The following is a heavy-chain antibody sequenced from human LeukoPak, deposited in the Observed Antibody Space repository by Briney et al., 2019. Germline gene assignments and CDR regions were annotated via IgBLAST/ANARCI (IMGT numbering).Heavy chain of an antibody. D-gene: IGHD1-26*01. CDR3: ARIVFRGSYRFDY. CDR1: GGSVSNTNYY. Sequence: SETLSLTCAVYGGSVSNTNYYWGWIRQPPGKGLEWIGNIYYSGSTYYNPSLKSRVTISVDTSNNHFSLKLSSVTAADTAVYCCARIVFRGSYRFDYWGQGTLLTVSS. J-gene: IGHJ4*02. V-gene: IGHV4-39*02. CDR2: IYYSGST.